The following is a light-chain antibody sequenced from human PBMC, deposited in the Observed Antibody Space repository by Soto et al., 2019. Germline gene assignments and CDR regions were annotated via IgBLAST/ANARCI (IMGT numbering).Light chain of an antibody. J-gene: IGKJ5*01. CDR3: QQYDNWPIT. CDR1: QSVSSY. Sequence: EIVMTQSPATLSVSPGERSTLSCRASQSVSSYLAWYQQKPGQAPRLLIYGASTRATGIPARFTGSGSGTAFTLTISSLQSEDFAVYYCQQYDNWPITFGRGTRLEIK. CDR2: GAS. V-gene: IGKV3-15*01.